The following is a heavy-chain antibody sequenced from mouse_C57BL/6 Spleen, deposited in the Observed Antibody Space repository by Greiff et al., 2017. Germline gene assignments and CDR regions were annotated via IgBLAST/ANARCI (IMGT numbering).Heavy chain of an antibody. D-gene: IGHD1-1*01. Sequence: QVHVKQSGAELVKPGASVKISCKASGYAFSSYWMNWVKQRPGKGLEWIGQIYPGDGDTNYNGKFKGKATLTADKSSSTAYMQLSSLTSEDSAVYFCARSKVYYYGSSYGYFDVWGTGTTVTVSS. J-gene: IGHJ1*03. CDR2: IYPGDGDT. V-gene: IGHV1-80*01. CDR1: GYAFSSYW. CDR3: ARSKVYYYGSSYGYFDV.